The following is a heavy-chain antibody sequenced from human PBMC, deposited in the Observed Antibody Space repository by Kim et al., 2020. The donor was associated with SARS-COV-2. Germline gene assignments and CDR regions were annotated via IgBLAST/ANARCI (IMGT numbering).Heavy chain of an antibody. Sequence: SETLSLTCTVSGGSISSYYWSWIRQPPGKGLEWIGYIYYSGSTNYNPSLKSRVTISVDTSKNQFSLKLSSVTAADTAVYYCARELRYFDWTSYGMDVWGQGTTVTVSS. V-gene: IGHV4-59*13. CDR2: IYYSGST. CDR3: ARELRYFDWTSYGMDV. D-gene: IGHD3-9*01. CDR1: GGSISSYY. J-gene: IGHJ6*02.